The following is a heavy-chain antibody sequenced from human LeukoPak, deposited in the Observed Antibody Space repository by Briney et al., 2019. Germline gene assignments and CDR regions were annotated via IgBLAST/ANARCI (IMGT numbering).Heavy chain of an antibody. J-gene: IGHJ6*03. CDR2: INPNSGGT. CDR1: GYTFTGYY. Sequence: ASVKVSCKASGYTFTGYYMHWVRQAPGQGLEWMGWINPNSGGTNYAQKFQGRVTMTRDTSISTAYMELSRLRSDDTAVYYCARDARPRLIVVVPAADSKGYMDVWGKGTTVTVSS. D-gene: IGHD2-2*01. CDR3: ARDARPRLIVVVPAADSKGYMDV. V-gene: IGHV1-2*02.